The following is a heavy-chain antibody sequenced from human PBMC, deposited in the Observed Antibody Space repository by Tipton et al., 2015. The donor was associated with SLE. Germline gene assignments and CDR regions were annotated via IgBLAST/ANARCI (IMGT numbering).Heavy chain of an antibody. D-gene: IGHD4-11*01. CDR2: INHSGYT. J-gene: IGHJ4*02. CDR1: GEALGEYY. Sequence: GEALGEYYWTWIRQPPGKGLEWIGEINHSGYTNYNPSLKSRVTISVDTSKNQFSLNLTSVTAADTAFYYCATGGMTTFVYWGQGTLVTVSS. CDR3: ATGGMTTFVY. V-gene: IGHV4-34*01.